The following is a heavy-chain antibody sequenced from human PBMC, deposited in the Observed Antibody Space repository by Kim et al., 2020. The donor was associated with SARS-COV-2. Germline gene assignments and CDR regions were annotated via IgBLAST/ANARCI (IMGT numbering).Heavy chain of an antibody. CDR1: GGSFSGYY. Sequence: SETLSLTYAVYGGSFSGYYWSWIRQPPGKGLEWIGEINHSGSTNYNPSLKSRVTISVDTSKNQFSLKLSSVTAADTAVYYCARYSRGYLSGWFDPWGQGTLVTVSS. CDR3: ARYSRGYLSGWFDP. J-gene: IGHJ5*02. CDR2: INHSGST. D-gene: IGHD3-22*01. V-gene: IGHV4-34*01.